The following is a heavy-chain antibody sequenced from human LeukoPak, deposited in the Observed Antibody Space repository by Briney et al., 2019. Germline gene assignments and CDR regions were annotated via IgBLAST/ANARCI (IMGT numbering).Heavy chain of an antibody. CDR1: GIPFSDYY. D-gene: IGHD3-16*02. CDR3: ARLVITFGGVIVGFDYYYGMDV. J-gene: IGHJ6*02. CDR2: ISSSSSTI. V-gene: IGHV3-48*02. Sequence: GGSLRLSCVVSGIPFSDYYMNWARQAPGKGLEWVSYISSSSSTIYYADSVKGRFTISRDNAKNSLYLQMNSLRDEDTAVYYCARLVITFGGVIVGFDYYYGMDVSGQGTTVTVSS.